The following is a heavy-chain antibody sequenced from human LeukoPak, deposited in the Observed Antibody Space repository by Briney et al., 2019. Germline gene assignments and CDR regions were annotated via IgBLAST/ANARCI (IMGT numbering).Heavy chain of an antibody. CDR3: ARGPPHIEAAADSFDY. J-gene: IGHJ4*02. D-gene: IGHD6-13*01. Sequence: SVKVSCKASGDTFTSYAISWVRQAPGQGLEWVGGIIPIFGTANYAQKFQGRVTITTDESTSTAYMELSSLRPADTAMYYCARGPPHIEAAADSFDYLGQGTRVTVSS. CDR1: GDTFTSYA. V-gene: IGHV1-69*05. CDR2: IIPIFGTA.